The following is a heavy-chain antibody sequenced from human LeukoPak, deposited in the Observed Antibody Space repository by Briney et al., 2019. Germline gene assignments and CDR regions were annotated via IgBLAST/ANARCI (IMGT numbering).Heavy chain of an antibody. Sequence: PSETLSLTCTVSGGSISRYYWSWIRQPPGKGLEWIGYIYYSGSTSYNPSLKSRVTISVDTSKNQFSLKVSSVTAADTAVYARGSVGATADYWGQGTLVTVSS. D-gene: IGHD1-26*01. V-gene: IGHV4-59*01. CDR1: GGSISRYY. J-gene: IGHJ4*02. CDR3: GSVGATADY. CDR2: IYYSGST.